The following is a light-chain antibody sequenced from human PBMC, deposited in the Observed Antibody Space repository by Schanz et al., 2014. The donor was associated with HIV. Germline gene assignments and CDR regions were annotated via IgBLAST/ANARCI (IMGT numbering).Light chain of an antibody. CDR3: AAWDVNLNGPV. Sequence: QSALTQPPSASGSPGQSVTISCTGTSSDVGGYNYVSWYQQHPGKAPKLMIYEVSNRPSGVSNRFSGSKSGNTASLTISGLQAEDEADYYCAAWDVNLNGPVFGGGTKLTVL. J-gene: IGLJ2*01. CDR1: SSDVGGYNY. V-gene: IGLV2-8*01. CDR2: EVS.